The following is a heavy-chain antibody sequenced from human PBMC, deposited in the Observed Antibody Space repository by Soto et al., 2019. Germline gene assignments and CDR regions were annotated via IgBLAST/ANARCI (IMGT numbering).Heavy chain of an antibody. V-gene: IGHV4-34*01. J-gene: IGHJ4*02. CDR3: ARGRKAYSSSWYVD. D-gene: IGHD6-13*01. CDR1: GGSFSGYC. Sequence: QVQLQQWGAGLLKPSETLSLNCAVYGGSFSGYCWSWIRQPPGKGLEWIGEINDSGGTNYNPSLKSRVSISVDTSKTHFSLNLSSVTAADTAVYHCARGRKAYSSSWYVDWGQGTLVTVSS. CDR2: INDSGGT.